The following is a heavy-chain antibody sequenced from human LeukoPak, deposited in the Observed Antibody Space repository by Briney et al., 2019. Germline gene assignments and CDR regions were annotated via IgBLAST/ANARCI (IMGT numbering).Heavy chain of an antibody. CDR1: GGTFSSSA. J-gene: IGHJ4*02. CDR2: IIPIFGIA. CDR3: ARAVYDSSGYYLWG. V-gene: IGHV1-69*04. D-gene: IGHD3-22*01. Sequence: SVKVSCKASGGTFSSSAISWVRQAPGQGLEWMGRIIPIFGIANYAQKFQGRVTITADKSTSTAYMELSSLRSEDTAVYYCARAVYDSSGYYLWGWGQGTLVTVSS.